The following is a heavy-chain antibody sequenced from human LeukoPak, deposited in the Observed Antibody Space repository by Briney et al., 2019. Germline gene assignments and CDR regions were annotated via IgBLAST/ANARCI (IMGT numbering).Heavy chain of an antibody. Sequence: SETLSLTCTVSGGSISSYYWSWIRQPPGKGLEWIGYIYYSGSTNYNPSLKSRVTISVDTSKNQFSLKLSSVTAADTAAYYCARQERWLQFNYFDYWGQGTLVTVSS. D-gene: IGHD5-24*01. J-gene: IGHJ4*02. V-gene: IGHV4-59*08. CDR2: IYYSGST. CDR1: GGSISSYY. CDR3: ARQERWLQFNYFDY.